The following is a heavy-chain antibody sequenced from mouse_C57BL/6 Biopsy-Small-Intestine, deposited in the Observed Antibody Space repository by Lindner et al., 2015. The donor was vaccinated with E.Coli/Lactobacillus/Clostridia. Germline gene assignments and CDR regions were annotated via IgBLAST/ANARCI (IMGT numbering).Heavy chain of an antibody. V-gene: IGHV1-67*01. D-gene: IGHD1-1*01. Sequence: VQLQESGPELVRPGVSVKISCKGSGYTFTDYAMHWVKQSHAKSLEWIGLISTYYGATTYNQKFKGKVTLTVDQSSSTAYMQLKSLTSEDSAVYYCARDFFYYGSRRFYAMDYWGQGTSVTVSS. J-gene: IGHJ4*01. CDR1: GYTFTDYA. CDR2: ISTYYGAT. CDR3: ARDFFYYGSRRFYAMDY.